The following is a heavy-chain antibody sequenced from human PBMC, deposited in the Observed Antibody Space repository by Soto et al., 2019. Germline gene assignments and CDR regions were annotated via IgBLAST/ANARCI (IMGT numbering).Heavy chain of an antibody. CDR1: GFTFSNYA. Sequence: QVQLVESGGGVVQPGRSLRLSCAASGFTFSNYAMHWVRQAPGKGLEWVAAILSDEINKDSAGSVKGRFTIARDNSKNTLYLQMNSLRPEDMAVYYCAIIATSGGGDAFDIWGQGTMVTVSS. D-gene: IGHD2-8*02. CDR2: ILSDEINK. V-gene: IGHV3-30-3*01. J-gene: IGHJ3*02. CDR3: AIIATSGGGDAFDI.